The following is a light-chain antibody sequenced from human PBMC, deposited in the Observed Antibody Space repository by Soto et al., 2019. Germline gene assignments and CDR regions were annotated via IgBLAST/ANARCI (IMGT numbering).Light chain of an antibody. J-gene: IGKJ1*01. CDR1: QSVSSSY. V-gene: IGKV3-20*01. CDR3: QQYGSSPRT. CDR2: CAS. Sequence: ENVLKQSPGALSLSPGERATLSCGASQSVSSSYLAWYQQKPGQAPRLLIYCASTRATGIPDRFSGSGSGTDFTLTISRLEPEDFAVYYCQQYGSSPRTFGQGTKVEIK.